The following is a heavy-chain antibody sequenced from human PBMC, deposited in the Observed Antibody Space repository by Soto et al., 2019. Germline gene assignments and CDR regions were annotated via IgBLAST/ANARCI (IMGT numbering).Heavy chain of an antibody. V-gene: IGHV1-24*01. J-gene: IGHJ6*02. CDR3: ATDGRCSSTSCSSETHYYYYGMDV. CDR2: FDPEDGET. D-gene: IGHD2-2*01. Sequence: ASVKVSCKVSGYTLTELSMHWVRQAPGKGLEWMGGFDPEDGETIYAQKFQGRVTMTEDTSTDTAYMELSSLRSEDTAVYYCATDGRCSSTSCSSETHYYYYGMDVWGQGTTVTVSS. CDR1: GYTLTELS.